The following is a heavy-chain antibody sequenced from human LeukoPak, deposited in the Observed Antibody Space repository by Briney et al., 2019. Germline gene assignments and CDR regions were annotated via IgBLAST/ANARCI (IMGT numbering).Heavy chain of an antibody. J-gene: IGHJ4*02. CDR3: ARGRPGDSFDY. V-gene: IGHV1-2*02. Sequence: ASVKVSRKASGYTFTGYFMHWVRQAPGQGLEWMGWINPNSGGTSYLQNFQGRVTMTRDTSISTAYMDLSRLRSDDTAVYYCARGRPGDSFDYWGQGTLVTVSS. CDR1: GYTFTGYF. CDR2: INPNSGGT. D-gene: IGHD6-25*01.